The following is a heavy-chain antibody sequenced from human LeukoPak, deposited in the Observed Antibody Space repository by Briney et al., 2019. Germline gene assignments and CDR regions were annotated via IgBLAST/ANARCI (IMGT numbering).Heavy chain of an antibody. CDR1: GLTFSNYA. CDR2: ISGSGDGT. CDR3: ATVQYQLPPARWPSIY. Sequence: GGSLRLSCAASGLTFSNYAMSWVRQAPGKGLEWVSSISGSGDGTYFADSVKGRFTISRDNSKNALFLQMNSLRAEDTVVYYCATVQYQLPPARWPSIYWGQGTLVTVSS. D-gene: IGHD5-24*01. V-gene: IGHV3-23*01. J-gene: IGHJ4*02.